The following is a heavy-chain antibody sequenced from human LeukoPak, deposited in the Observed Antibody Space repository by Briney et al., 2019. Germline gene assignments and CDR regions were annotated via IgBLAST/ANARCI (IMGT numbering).Heavy chain of an antibody. CDR3: AKVTGDYYDTSGAFDY. V-gene: IGHV3-33*06. D-gene: IGHD3-22*01. CDR1: GFIFSSYG. Sequence: GGSLRLSCAASGFIFSSYGMHWVRQAPGKGLEWVARIWHDGSNDDYADSVKGRFTISRDNSKNTLYLQMNSLRAEDTAIYYCAKVTGDYYDTSGAFDYWGQGILVTVSS. J-gene: IGHJ4*02. CDR2: IWHDGSND.